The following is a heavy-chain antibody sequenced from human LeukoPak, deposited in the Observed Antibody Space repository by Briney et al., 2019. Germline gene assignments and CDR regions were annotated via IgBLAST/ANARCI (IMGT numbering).Heavy chain of an antibody. J-gene: IGHJ4*02. D-gene: IGHD2-2*01. CDR1: GFTFDDYA. V-gene: IGHV3-9*01. CDR3: AKTPLYCSSTSCYHFDY. Sequence: PGRSLRLSCAASGFTFDDYAMHWVRQAPGKGLEWVSGISWNSGSIGYADSVKGRFTISRDNAKNSLYLQMNSLRAEDTALYYCAKTPLYCSSTSCYHFDYWGQGTLVTVSS. CDR2: ISWNSGSI.